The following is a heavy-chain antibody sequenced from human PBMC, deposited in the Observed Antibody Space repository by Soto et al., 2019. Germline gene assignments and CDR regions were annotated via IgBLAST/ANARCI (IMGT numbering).Heavy chain of an antibody. CDR2: ISGSGGST. Sequence: GGSLRLSCAASGFTFSSYAMSWARQAPGKGLEWVSAISGSGGSTYYADSVKGRFTISRDNSKNTLYLQMNSLRAEDTAVYYCAKDLFAVRPYDSSGYYSPASFDYWGQGTLVTVSS. CDR1: GFTFSSYA. CDR3: AKDLFAVRPYDSSGYYSPASFDY. D-gene: IGHD3-22*01. J-gene: IGHJ4*02. V-gene: IGHV3-23*01.